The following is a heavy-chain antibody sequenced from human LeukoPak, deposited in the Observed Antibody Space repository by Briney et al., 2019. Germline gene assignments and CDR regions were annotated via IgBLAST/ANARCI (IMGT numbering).Heavy chain of an antibody. CDR2: ISSSSSYI. CDR3: SRKSPYSYCSFDY. Sequence: GGSLRLSCAASGFTFSSYSMNWVRQAPGKGLEWVSSISSSSSYIYYADSVKGRFTISRDNAKNSLYLQMNSLRAEDTAVYYCSRKSPYSYCSFDYWGQGTLVTVS. D-gene: IGHD5-18*01. V-gene: IGHV3-21*01. CDR1: GFTFSSYS. J-gene: IGHJ4*02.